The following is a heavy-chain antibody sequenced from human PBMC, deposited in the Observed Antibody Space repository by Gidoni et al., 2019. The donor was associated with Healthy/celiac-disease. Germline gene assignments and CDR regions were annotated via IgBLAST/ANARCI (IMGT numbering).Heavy chain of an antibody. Sequence: EVQLLDSGGGLVQPGGSLRLSCAASGFTFSSYAMSWVRQAPGKGLWWVSAISGSGGSTYYADSVKGRFTISRDNSKNTLYLQMNSLRAEDTAVYYCAKAKWELLRHLVDYWGQGTLVTVSS. V-gene: IGHV3-23*01. CDR1: GFTFSSYA. D-gene: IGHD1-26*01. CDR2: ISGSGGST. CDR3: AKAKWELLRHLVDY. J-gene: IGHJ4*02.